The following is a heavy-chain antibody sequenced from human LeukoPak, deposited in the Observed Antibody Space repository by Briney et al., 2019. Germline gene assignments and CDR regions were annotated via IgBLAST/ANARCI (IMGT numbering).Heavy chain of an antibody. V-gene: IGHV3-7*01. CDR1: GFTFSSYA. Sequence: GGSLRLSCAASGFTFSSYAMSWVRQAPGKGLEWVANIKQDGSEKYYVDSVKGRFTISRGNAKNSLYLQMNSLRAEDTAVYYCARDRSWDYGDYYFDYWGQGTLVTVSS. D-gene: IGHD4-17*01. CDR2: IKQDGSEK. J-gene: IGHJ4*02. CDR3: ARDRSWDYGDYYFDY.